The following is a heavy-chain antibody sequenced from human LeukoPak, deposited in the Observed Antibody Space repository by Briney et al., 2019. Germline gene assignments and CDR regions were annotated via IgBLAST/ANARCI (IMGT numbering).Heavy chain of an antibody. CDR1: GGSFSGYY. V-gene: IGHV4-34*01. J-gene: IGHJ4*02. Sequence: SETLSLTCAVYGGSFSGYYWSWIRQPPGTGLEWIGEINHSGSTNYNPSLKSRVTISVDTSKNQFSLKLSSVTAADTAVYYCARGAKGVCSGGSCYLSGGFDYWGQGTLVTVSS. D-gene: IGHD2-15*01. CDR2: INHSGST. CDR3: ARGAKGVCSGGSCYLSGGFDY.